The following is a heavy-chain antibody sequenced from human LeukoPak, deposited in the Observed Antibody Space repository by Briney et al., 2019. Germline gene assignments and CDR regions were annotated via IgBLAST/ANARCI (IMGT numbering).Heavy chain of an antibody. CDR2: ISSSGSTI. Sequence: GGSLRLYCAASGFTFSDYYMSWIRQAPGKGLEWVSYISSSGSTICYADSVKGRFTISRDNAKNSLYLQMNSLRAEDTAVYYCASVGSSGYYKDFGAFDIWGQGTMVTVSS. V-gene: IGHV3-11*01. J-gene: IGHJ3*02. D-gene: IGHD3-22*01. CDR1: GFTFSDYY. CDR3: ASVGSSGYYKDFGAFDI.